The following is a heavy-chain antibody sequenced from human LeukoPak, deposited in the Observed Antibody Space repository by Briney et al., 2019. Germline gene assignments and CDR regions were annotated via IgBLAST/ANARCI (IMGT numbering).Heavy chain of an antibody. Sequence: GGSLRLSCAASGFTLSGSAMHWVRQASGKGREWVGRIRSKANSYATAYAASVKGRFTISGDDSKNTAYLQMNSLKTEDTAVYYCTRRGPITFGGVIVENWGQGTLVTVSS. CDR1: GFTLSGSA. CDR2: IRSKANSYAT. D-gene: IGHD3-16*02. CDR3: TRRGPITFGGVIVEN. J-gene: IGHJ4*02. V-gene: IGHV3-73*01.